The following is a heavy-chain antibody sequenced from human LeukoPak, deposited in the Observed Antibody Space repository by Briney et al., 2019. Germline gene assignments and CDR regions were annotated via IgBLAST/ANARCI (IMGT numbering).Heavy chain of an antibody. D-gene: IGHD1-26*01. V-gene: IGHV3-48*03. CDR3: ARTGNYFSDAFDI. J-gene: IGHJ3*02. CDR1: GFTFSSYE. Sequence: GGSLRLSCAASGFTFSSYEMNWVRQAPGKGLEWVSYISSSGSTIYYADSVKGRFTISRDNAKNSLYLQMNSLRAEDTAVYYCARTGNYFSDAFDIWGQGTMVTVSS. CDR2: ISSSGSTI.